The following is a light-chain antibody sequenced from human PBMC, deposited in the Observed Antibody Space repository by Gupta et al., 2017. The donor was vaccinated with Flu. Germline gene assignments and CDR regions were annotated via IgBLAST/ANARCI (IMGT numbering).Light chain of an antibody. CDR1: SSDVGAYEY. Sequence: QSALTQPRSVSGSPGQSVSISCTGTSSDVGAYEYVSWYQQYPGKATKCIIQDVYKRPSGVPDRFSASKAGNTASMIISGLKAEDEDDYYCCSYAGSYSLVFGGGTKLTVL. CDR3: CSYAGSYSLV. J-gene: IGLJ2*01. CDR2: DVY. V-gene: IGLV2-11*01.